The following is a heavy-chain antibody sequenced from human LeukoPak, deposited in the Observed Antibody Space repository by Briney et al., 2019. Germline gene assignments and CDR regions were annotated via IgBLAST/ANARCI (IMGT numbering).Heavy chain of an antibody. CDR3: ARVSKPNFGEGGWFDP. J-gene: IGHJ5*02. V-gene: IGHV5-51*01. CDR2: IYPGDSDT. Sequence: GESLKISCKGSGYSFTSYWIGWVRQMPGKGLEWVGIIYPGDSDTRYSPSFQGQVTISADKSISTAYLQWSSLKASDTAMYYCARVSKPNFGEGGWFDPWGQGTLVTVSS. D-gene: IGHD3-10*01. CDR1: GYSFTSYW.